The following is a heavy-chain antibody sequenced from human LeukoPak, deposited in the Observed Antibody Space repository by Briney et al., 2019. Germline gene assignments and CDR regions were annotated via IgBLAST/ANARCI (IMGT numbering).Heavy chain of an antibody. Sequence: SETLSLTCNVSGVSISSYYWSWIRQPARKGLEWIGRIYTSGSANYNPSLKSRVTMSVDTSKNQFSLRLSSVTAADTAVYYCARGAAQFDPWGQGTLVTVSS. V-gene: IGHV4-4*07. D-gene: IGHD2-15*01. CDR2: IYTSGSA. CDR1: GVSISSYY. CDR3: ARGAAQFDP. J-gene: IGHJ5*02.